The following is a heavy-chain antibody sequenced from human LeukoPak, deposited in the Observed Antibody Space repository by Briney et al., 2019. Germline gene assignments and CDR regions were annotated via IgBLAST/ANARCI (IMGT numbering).Heavy chain of an antibody. J-gene: IGHJ4*02. Sequence: PGGSLRLPCAASGFTFSSYGMHWVRQAPGKGLEWVAFIRYDGSNKYYADSVKGRFTISRDNSKNTLYLQMNSLRAEDTAVYYCAKEGGMVTDYWGQGTLVTVSS. CDR2: IRYDGSNK. CDR3: AKEGGMVTDY. V-gene: IGHV3-30*02. CDR1: GFTFSSYG. D-gene: IGHD2-21*02.